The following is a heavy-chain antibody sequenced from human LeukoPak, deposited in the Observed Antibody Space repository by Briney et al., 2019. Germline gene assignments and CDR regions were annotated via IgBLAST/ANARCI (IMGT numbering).Heavy chain of an antibody. V-gene: IGHV3-43*01. D-gene: IGHD2-2*01. Sequence: PGGSLRLSCAASGFTFDDYTMHWVRQPPGKGLEWVSLMTWDAGTTYYADSVKGRFTISRDNSKNSLYLQMNSLRSEDTALHYCAKGGQTAARDMDVWGKGTTVTVSS. J-gene: IGHJ6*03. CDR1: GFTFDDYT. CDR2: MTWDAGTT. CDR3: AKGGQTAARDMDV.